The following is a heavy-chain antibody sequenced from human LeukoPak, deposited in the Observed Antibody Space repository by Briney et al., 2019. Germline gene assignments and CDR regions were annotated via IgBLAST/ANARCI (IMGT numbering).Heavy chain of an antibody. CDR3: AKDIGARGSSLPYYFDY. CDR2: IRYDGSNK. D-gene: IGHD1-26*01. CDR1: GFNFRSYA. V-gene: IGHV3-30*02. Sequence: GGSLRLSCAASGFNFRSYAMHWVRQAPGKGLEWVAFIRYDGSNKYYADSVKGRFTISRDNSKNTLYLQMNSLRAEDTAVYYCAKDIGARGSSLPYYFDYWGQGTLVTVSS. J-gene: IGHJ4*02.